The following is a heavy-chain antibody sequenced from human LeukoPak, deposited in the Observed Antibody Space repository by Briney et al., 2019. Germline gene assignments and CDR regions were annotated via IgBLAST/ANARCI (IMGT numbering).Heavy chain of an antibody. V-gene: IGHV1-24*01. CDR3: ATGPSDYGDSTLDY. CDR2: FDPEDGET. D-gene: IGHD4-17*01. J-gene: IGHJ4*02. Sequence: ASAKVSCKVSGYTLTELSMHWVRQAPGKGLEWMGGFDPEDGETIYAQKFQGRVTMTEDTSTDTAYMELSSLRSEDTAVYYCATGPSDYGDSTLDYWGKGTLVTVSS. CDR1: GYTLTELS.